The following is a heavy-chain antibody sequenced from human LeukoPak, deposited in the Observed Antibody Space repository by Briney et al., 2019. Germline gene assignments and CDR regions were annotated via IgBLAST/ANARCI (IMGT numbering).Heavy chain of an antibody. CDR1: GFTVSSNY. J-gene: IGHJ4*02. CDR3: VKDLYKGDTSTWYYFDY. Sequence: GGSLRLSCAASGFTVSSNYMTWVRQAPGKGLEWVSVIYSGGSTYYADSVKGRFTISRDNSKNTVSLQMSSLRPEDTAVYYCVKDLYKGDTSTWYYFDYWGQGTLVTVSS. D-gene: IGHD6-13*01. V-gene: IGHV3-53*05. CDR2: IYSGGST.